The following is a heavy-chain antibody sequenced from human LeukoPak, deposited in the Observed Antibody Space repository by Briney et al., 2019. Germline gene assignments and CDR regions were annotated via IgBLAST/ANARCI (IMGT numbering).Heavy chain of an antibody. CDR2: ISSSSTI. CDR1: GFTFSSYS. CDR3: ARDFSDDSSGYYGELDY. D-gene: IGHD3-22*01. Sequence: GGSLRLSCAASGFTFSSYSMNWVRQAPGKGLEWVSYISSSSTIYYADSVKGRFTISRDNAKNSLYLQMNSLRAEDTDVYYCARDFSDDSSGYYGELDYWGQGTLVTVSS. J-gene: IGHJ4*02. V-gene: IGHV3-48*01.